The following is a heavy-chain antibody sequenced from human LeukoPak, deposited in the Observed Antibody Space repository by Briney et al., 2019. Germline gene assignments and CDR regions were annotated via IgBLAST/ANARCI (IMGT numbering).Heavy chain of an antibody. CDR1: AYTFTTYW. J-gene: IGHJ4*02. CDR2: IDPSDSYT. CDR3: ARHSAGATVRFEY. V-gene: IGHV5-10-1*01. D-gene: IGHD1-26*01. Sequence: GESLKISCQGSAYTFTTYWITWVRQMPGKGLEWIVRIDPSDSYTNYSPSFQGHVTMSADKSISTAYLQWSSLKASDTAIYYCARHSAGATVRFEYWGQGTLVTVSS.